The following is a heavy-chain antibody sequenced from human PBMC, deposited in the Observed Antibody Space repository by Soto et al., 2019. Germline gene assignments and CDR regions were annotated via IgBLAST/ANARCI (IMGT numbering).Heavy chain of an antibody. CDR2: ISAYNYNT. Sequence: QVQLVQSGAEVKKPGASVKVSCKASGYTFTSYGLSWVRQAPGQGLEWMGRISAYNYNTNYAQKLQGRVTMTTDTPTSTAYRERRSRRSDDTAVYYCARGVGPLGPWFDPWGQETLFTVSS. CDR1: GYTFTSYG. V-gene: IGHV1-18*01. J-gene: IGHJ5*02. D-gene: IGHD1-26*01. CDR3: ARGVGPLGPWFDP.